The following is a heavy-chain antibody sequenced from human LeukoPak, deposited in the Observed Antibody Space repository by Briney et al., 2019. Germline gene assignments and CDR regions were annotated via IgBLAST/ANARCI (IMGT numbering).Heavy chain of an antibody. V-gene: IGHV3-53*01. J-gene: IGHJ4*02. D-gene: IGHD3-10*01. Sequence: GGSLRLSCAASGFTVSSNYMSWVRQAPGKGLEWVSVIYSGGSTYYADSVKGRFTISRDNSKNTLYLQMNSLRAEYTAVYYCAREGGSGSREFDYWGQGTLVTVSS. CDR2: IYSGGST. CDR1: GFTVSSNY. CDR3: AREGGSGSREFDY.